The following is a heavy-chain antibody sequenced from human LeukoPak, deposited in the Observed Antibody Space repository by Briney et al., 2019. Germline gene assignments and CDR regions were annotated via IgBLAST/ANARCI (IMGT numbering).Heavy chain of an antibody. CDR3: VADSENRRGGDF. CDR2: IDSAGARI. J-gene: IGHJ4*02. Sequence: PGESLRLSCAVSGFGFSGYWIHWVRQVPGKGMAWVSRIDSAGARIQYAGYVKGRFTISRDNAKNTVYLEMSRLRPDDTAVYYCVADSENRRGGDFWGQGTLVTVSS. CDR1: GFGFSGYW. D-gene: IGHD1-14*01. V-gene: IGHV3-74*01.